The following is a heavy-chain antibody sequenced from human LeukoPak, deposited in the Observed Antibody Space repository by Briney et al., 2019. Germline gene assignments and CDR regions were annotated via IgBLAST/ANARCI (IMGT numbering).Heavy chain of an antibody. J-gene: IGHJ4*02. Sequence: SETLSLTCAVYGGSFSGYYWSWIRQPPGKGLEWIGEINHSGSTNYNPPLKSRVTISVDTSKNQFSLKLSSVTAADTAVYYCVSSGSDDYWGQGTLVTVSS. D-gene: IGHD3-10*01. V-gene: IGHV4-34*01. CDR2: INHSGST. CDR3: VSSGSDDY. CDR1: GGSFSGYY.